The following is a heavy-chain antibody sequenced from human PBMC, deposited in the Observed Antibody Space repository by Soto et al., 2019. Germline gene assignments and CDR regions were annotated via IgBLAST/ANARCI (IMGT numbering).Heavy chain of an antibody. CDR2: ISYDGSNK. CDR3: AKDPAVTVVVTPAFDI. D-gene: IGHD3-22*01. Sequence: QVQLVESGGGVVQPGRSLRLSCAASGFTFSSYGMHWVRQAPGKGLEWVAVISYDGSNKYYADSVKGRFTISRDNSKNTLYLQMNSLRAEDTPVYYCAKDPAVTVVVTPAFDIWGQGTMVTVSS. J-gene: IGHJ3*02. CDR1: GFTFSSYG. V-gene: IGHV3-30*18.